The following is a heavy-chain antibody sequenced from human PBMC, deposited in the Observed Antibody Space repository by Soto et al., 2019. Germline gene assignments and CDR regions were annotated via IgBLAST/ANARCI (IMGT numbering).Heavy chain of an antibody. CDR1: GDSMGSVGHY. V-gene: IGHV4-31*02. CDR3: TRGKDLEPTVWGX. CDR2: VYYSGAT. J-gene: IGHJ4*02. Sequence: SETLSLTCIVTGDSMGSVGHYYNWIRQLPGKGLELIGYVYYSGATHYNPSLRARATISRDTSKNQFFLRLISVTAADTAVYFCTRGKDLEPTVWGXWGQGTQVTVSX. D-gene: IGHD7-27*01.